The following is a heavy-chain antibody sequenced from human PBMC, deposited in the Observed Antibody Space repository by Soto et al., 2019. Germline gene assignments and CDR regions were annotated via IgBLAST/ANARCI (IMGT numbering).Heavy chain of an antibody. D-gene: IGHD7-27*01. V-gene: IGHV3-7*03. CDR3: ARENWGSYDY. J-gene: IGHJ4*02. CDR1: GFTFSYYW. CDR2: LDQVGSKT. Sequence: EVQLVESGGDLVQPGGSLRLSCAASGFTFSYYWMTWVRQAPGKGLEWVATLDQVGSKTFYVDSVKGRFTISRDNARNSLYLQMNSLRAEYTAVYYCARENWGSYDYWGQGTLVTVSS.